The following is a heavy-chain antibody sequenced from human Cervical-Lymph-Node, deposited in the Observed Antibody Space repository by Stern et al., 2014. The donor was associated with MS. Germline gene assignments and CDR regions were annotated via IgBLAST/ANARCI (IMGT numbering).Heavy chain of an antibody. CDR1: GGSISSGSYY. V-gene: IGHV4-61*02. CDR3: ARETVAADNNWFDP. Sequence: QVQLQESGPGLVKPSQTLSLTCTVSGGSISSGSYYWSWIRQPAGKGLEWIGRIDTSGSTKHNPSLKSRVTLSADTPKNQFSLKLTSVTAADTAVYYCARETVAADNNWFDPWGQGTLVTVSS. CDR2: IDTSGST. J-gene: IGHJ5*02. D-gene: IGHD6-19*01.